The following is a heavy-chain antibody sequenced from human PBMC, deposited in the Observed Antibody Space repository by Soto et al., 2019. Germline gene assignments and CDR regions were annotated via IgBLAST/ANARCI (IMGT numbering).Heavy chain of an antibody. CDR2: IVVGSGNT. Sequence: QMQLVQSGPEVKKPGTSVKVSCKASGFTFTSSAVQWVRQARGQRLEWIGWIVVGSGNTNYAQKFQERVTITRDMSTSTAYMELSSLRSEDTAVYYCAAGRGYSYGLDAFDIWGQGTMVTVSS. V-gene: IGHV1-58*01. CDR3: AAGRGYSYGLDAFDI. CDR1: GFTFTSSA. J-gene: IGHJ3*02. D-gene: IGHD5-18*01.